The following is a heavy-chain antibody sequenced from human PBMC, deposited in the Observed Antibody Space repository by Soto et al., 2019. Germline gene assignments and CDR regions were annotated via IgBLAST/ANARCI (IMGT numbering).Heavy chain of an antibody. J-gene: IGHJ4*02. Sequence: EVQLVESGGGLVQPGGSLRLSCAASGFTFSSYWMSWVRQAPGKGLEWVANIKQDGSEKYYVDSVKGRFTISRDNAKNSLYLQMNSLRAEDTAVYYCARSPWFGEFNTDYFDYWGQGTLVTVSS. V-gene: IGHV3-7*01. D-gene: IGHD3-10*01. CDR2: IKQDGSEK. CDR1: GFTFSSYW. CDR3: ARSPWFGEFNTDYFDY.